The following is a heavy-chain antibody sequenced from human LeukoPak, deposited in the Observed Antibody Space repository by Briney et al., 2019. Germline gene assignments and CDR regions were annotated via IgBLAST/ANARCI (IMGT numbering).Heavy chain of an antibody. J-gene: IGHJ4*02. D-gene: IGHD2-2*01. V-gene: IGHV3-30*18. CDR3: AKGPLRGTAAAIDY. Sequence: GKSLRLSCAASGFTFNNYGMHWVRQAPGKGLEWVAVMSYDGRNKHYPDSVKGRFTISRDISTDTLWLQMDSLRTEDTAVYYCAKGPLRGTAAAIDYWGQGTLVTVSS. CDR2: MSYDGRNK. CDR1: GFTFNNYG.